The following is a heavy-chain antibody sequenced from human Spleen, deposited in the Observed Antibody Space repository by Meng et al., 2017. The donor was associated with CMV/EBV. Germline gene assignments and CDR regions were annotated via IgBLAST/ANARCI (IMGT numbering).Heavy chain of an antibody. CDR1: GFIFSSYG. Sequence: GESLKISCKASGFIFSSYGMHWVRQAPGKGLEWVAFIGYDGSNKYYADSVKGRFTISRDNSKNTLNLQMNSLRIEDTAVYYCAKGDFWSGYYPNDYWGQGTLVTVSS. CDR3: AKGDFWSGYYPNDY. D-gene: IGHD3-3*01. V-gene: IGHV3-30*02. J-gene: IGHJ4*02. CDR2: IGYDGSNK.